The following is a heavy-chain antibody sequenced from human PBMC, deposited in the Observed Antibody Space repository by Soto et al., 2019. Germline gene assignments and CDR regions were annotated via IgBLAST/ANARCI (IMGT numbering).Heavy chain of an antibody. CDR3: ARSKTGFRSGWYAFDP. Sequence: SFRASAYTVTGYVTGVVVPSQKKGLEWMGWISAYNGYTNYAQKLQGRVTMTTDTSTSTAYMELRSLRSDDTAVYYCARSKTGFRSGWYAFDPWGQGALVTVSS. D-gene: IGHD6-19*01. V-gene: IGHV1-18*01. CDR2: ISAYNGYT. J-gene: IGHJ5*02. CDR1: AYTVTGYV.